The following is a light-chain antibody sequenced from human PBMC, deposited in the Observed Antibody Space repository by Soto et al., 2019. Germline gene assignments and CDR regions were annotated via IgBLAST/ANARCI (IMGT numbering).Light chain of an antibody. V-gene: IGLV2-14*01. CDR3: SSYTSSSTYV. J-gene: IGLJ1*01. CDR1: SSEVGGYNY. CDR2: DVS. Sequence: QSVLTQPASVSGSPGQSIAISCTGTSSEVGGYNYVSWYQLHPVKAPKLMVYDVSNRPSGVSNRFSGSKSGNTASLTISGLQAEDEADYYCSSYTSSSTYVFGTGTKVT.